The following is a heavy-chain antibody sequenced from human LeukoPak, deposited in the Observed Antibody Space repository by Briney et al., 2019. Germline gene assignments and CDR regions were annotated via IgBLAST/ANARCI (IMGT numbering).Heavy chain of an antibody. CDR3: ARDDPFTVFDP. J-gene: IGHJ5*02. Sequence: EASVKVSCKASGVTFSSYAISWVRQAPGQGLEWMGRIIPIFGTANYAQKFQGRVTITTDESTSTAYMELSSLRSEDTAVYYCARDDPFTVFDPWGQGTLVTASS. CDR2: IIPIFGTA. V-gene: IGHV1-69*05. CDR1: GVTFSSYA. D-gene: IGHD4-17*01.